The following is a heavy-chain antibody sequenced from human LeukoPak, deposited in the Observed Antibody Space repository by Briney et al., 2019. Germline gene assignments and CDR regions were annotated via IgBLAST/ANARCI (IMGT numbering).Heavy chain of an antibody. J-gene: IGHJ4*02. CDR3: ARDSDSSGYCDY. CDR1: GFTFSSYS. CDR2: ISSSSSYI. D-gene: IGHD3-22*01. V-gene: IGHV3-21*01. Sequence: GGSLRLSCAASGFTFSSYSMNWVRQAPGKGLEWVSSISSSSSYIYYADSVKGRFTITRDNAKNSLYLQMNSLRAEDTAVYYCARDSDSSGYCDYWGQGTLVTVSS.